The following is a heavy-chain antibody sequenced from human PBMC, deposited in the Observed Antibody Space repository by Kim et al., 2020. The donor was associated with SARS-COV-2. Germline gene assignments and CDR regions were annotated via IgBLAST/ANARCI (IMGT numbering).Heavy chain of an antibody. CDR3: AREDCSGGSCYGWFDP. Sequence: SLKRRVTISVATSKNQFSLKLSSVTAADTAVYYCAREDCSGGSCYGWFDPWGQGTLVTVSS. D-gene: IGHD2-15*01. V-gene: IGHV4-59*01. J-gene: IGHJ5*02.